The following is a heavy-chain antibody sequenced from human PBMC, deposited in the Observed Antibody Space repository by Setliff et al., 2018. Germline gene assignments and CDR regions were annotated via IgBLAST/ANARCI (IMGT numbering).Heavy chain of an antibody. J-gene: IGHJ4*02. V-gene: IGHV1-18*01. Sequence: ASVKVSCKASGYTFTDFGINWVRQAPGQGLEWVGWISGYNGNTYYAHRFQGRVTLTTDTSTGTAYMELSSLTFDDTAVYFCSRLVRYCTATSCQRLSGGEFWGQGTLVTVSS. D-gene: IGHD2-2*01. CDR1: GYTFTDFG. CDR2: ISGYNGNT. CDR3: SRLVRYCTATSCQRLSGGEF.